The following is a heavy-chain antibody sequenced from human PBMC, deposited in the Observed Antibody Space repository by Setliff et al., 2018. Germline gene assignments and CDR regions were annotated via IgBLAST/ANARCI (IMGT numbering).Heavy chain of an antibody. CDR2: ISPHTGKT. J-gene: IGHJ4*02. CDR3: ARMSTSGPHYDY. Sequence: GASVKVSCKASGYTFTDYIINWVRQAPGQGLEWVGWISPHTGKTYFAQKLQGRVTMTTDTSAETAYMELRSLRSDDTAIYYCARMSTSGPHYDYWGQGTLVTVSS. D-gene: IGHD2-8*02. V-gene: IGHV1-18*01. CDR1: GYTFTDYI.